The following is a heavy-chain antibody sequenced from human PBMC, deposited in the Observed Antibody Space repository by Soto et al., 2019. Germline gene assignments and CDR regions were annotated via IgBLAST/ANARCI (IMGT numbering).Heavy chain of an antibody. J-gene: IGHJ3*02. CDR1: GFALNTYD. V-gene: IGHV3-48*03. Sequence: GGSLRLSCTSSGFALNTYDMNWVRQAPGKDLEWISHIATGGDRIYYADSVKGRFTIPRDNARNSLYLQMNSLRDEDTALYYCAGGRVLIYAPYDAFNMWGQGTLVTVSS. CDR3: AGGRVLIYAPYDAFNM. D-gene: IGHD2-8*01. CDR2: IATGGDRI.